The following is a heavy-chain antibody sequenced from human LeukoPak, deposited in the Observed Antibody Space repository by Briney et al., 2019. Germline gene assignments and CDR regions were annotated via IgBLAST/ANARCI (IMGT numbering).Heavy chain of an antibody. D-gene: IGHD4-11*01. J-gene: IGHJ4*02. CDR1: GGSISSADYF. V-gene: IGHV4-30-4*01. CDR2: IYYSGNT. Sequence: SETLSLTCTVSGGSISSADYFWSWIRQPPGKGLEWIGCIYYSGNTYYDPSLKSRITISLDTSKNQFSLNLSPVTAADTAVYYCARRDYTGSWVDYWGQGTLVTVSS. CDR3: ARRDYTGSWVDY.